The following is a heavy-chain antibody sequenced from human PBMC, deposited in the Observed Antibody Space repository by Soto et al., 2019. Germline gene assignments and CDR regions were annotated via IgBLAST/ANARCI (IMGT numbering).Heavy chain of an antibody. CDR2: ISYDGSNK. V-gene: IGHV3-30*18. D-gene: IGHD6-19*01. J-gene: IGHJ4*02. CDR1: GFTFSNYG. CDR3: AKGFGNSGWYLDY. Sequence: QVQLVESGGGVVQPGRSLRLSCAASGFTFSNYGIHWVRQAPDKGLEWVAVISYDGSNKYYADSVKGRFTISRDNSKNTLYLQMNSLRAEDTAVYYCAKGFGNSGWYLDYWGQGALVTVSS.